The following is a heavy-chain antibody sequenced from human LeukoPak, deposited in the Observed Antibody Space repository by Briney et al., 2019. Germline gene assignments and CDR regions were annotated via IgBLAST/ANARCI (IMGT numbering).Heavy chain of an antibody. CDR3: AREGGYYYGSGSYDYYYGMDV. J-gene: IGHJ6*02. V-gene: IGHV1-2*02. Sequence: ASVKVSCKASGYTFTGYYMHWVRQAPGQGLEWMGWINPNSGGTNYAQKFQGRVTMTRDTSISTAYMELSRLRSDDTAVYYCAREGGYYYGSGSYDYYYGMDVWGQGTTVTVSS. CDR2: INPNSGGT. CDR1: GYTFTGYY. D-gene: IGHD3-10*01.